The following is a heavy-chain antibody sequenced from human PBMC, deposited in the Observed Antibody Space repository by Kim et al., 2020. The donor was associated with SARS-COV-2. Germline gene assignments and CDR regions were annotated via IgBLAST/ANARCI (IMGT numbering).Heavy chain of an antibody. D-gene: IGHD1-26*01. CDR3: ARSYGGSYYGWFDP. J-gene: IGHJ5*02. V-gene: IGHV3-30*04. Sequence: GGSLRLSCAASGFTFSSYAMHWVRQAPGKGLEWVAVISYDGSNKYYADSVKGRFTISRDNSKNTLYLQMNSLRAEDTAVYYCARSYGGSYYGWFDPWGQGTLVTVSS. CDR1: GFTFSSYA. CDR2: ISYDGSNK.